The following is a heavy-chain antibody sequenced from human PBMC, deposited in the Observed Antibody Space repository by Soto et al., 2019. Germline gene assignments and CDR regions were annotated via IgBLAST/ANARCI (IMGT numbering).Heavy chain of an antibody. J-gene: IGHJ4*02. CDR3: ARGRYGDY. CDR2: ISAHNGNT. D-gene: IGHD1-1*01. V-gene: IGHV1-18*01. CDR1: GYAFTTYG. Sequence: QVHLVQSGAEVKKPGASVKVSCKGSGYAFTTYGITWVRQAPGQGLEWMGWISAHNGNTNYAQKLQGRVTGTRDPSTSTAYMELGSLRSDNPAVYYCARGRYGDYWGQGALVTVSS.